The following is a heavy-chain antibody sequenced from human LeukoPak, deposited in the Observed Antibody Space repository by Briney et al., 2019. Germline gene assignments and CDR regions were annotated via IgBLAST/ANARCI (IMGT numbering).Heavy chain of an antibody. CDR2: ISYDGSKK. CDR3: ARDTDYGGNSGYFDY. V-gene: IGHV3-30*04. CDR1: GFIFSNYA. D-gene: IGHD4-23*01. J-gene: IGHJ4*02. Sequence: PGRSLRLSCAASGFIFSNYAIHWVRQAPGKGLEWVAVISYDGSKKSYADSVKGRFTISRDNSKNTLYVQMNSLRAEDTAVYYCARDTDYGGNSGYFDYWGQGTLVTVSS.